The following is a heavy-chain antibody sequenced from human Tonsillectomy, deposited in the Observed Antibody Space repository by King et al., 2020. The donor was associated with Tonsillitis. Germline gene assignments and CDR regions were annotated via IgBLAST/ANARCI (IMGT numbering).Heavy chain of an antibody. Sequence: VQLVESGGGVVQPGRSLRLSCAASGFTFSNYAMHWVRQAPGKGLEWVAVISYDGTNKYYADSVKGRFTISRGNSKNTLYLQMYRLRAEDTAVYYFAKVGGTGRWHYYYCMDVWGQGTTVTVSS. CDR1: GFTFSNYA. J-gene: IGHJ6*02. D-gene: IGHD3-16*01. V-gene: IGHV3-30*18. CDR2: ISYDGTNK. CDR3: AKVGGTGRWHYYYCMDV.